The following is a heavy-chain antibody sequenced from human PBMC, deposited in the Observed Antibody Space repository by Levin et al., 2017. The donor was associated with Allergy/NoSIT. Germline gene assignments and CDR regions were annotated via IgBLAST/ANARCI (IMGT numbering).Heavy chain of an antibody. V-gene: IGHV5-51*01. J-gene: IGHJ3*02. CDR3: ARTGYSSGSTDAFDI. Sequence: KVSCKGSGYSFTSYWIGWVRQMPGKGLEWMGIIYPGDSDTRYSPSFQGQVTISADKSISTAYLQWSSLKASDTAMYYCARTGYSSGSTDAFDIWGQGTMVTVSS. CDR1: GYSFTSYW. CDR2: IYPGDSDT. D-gene: IGHD6-19*01.